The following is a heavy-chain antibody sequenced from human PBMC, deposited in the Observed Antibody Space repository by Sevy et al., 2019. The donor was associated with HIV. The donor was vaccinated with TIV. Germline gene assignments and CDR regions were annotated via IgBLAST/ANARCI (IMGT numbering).Heavy chain of an antibody. J-gene: IGHJ4*02. CDR2: IRNKANSSAT. Sequence: GGSLRLSCAASGFTFSGSAMHWVRQASGKGLEWVGRIRNKANSSATAYAASVKGRFTISREDSKNTAYLQMNSLKTEDTAVYYCVGGSYSSGWYFDYWGQGTLVTVSS. CDR1: GFTFSGSA. CDR3: VGGSYSSGWYFDY. V-gene: IGHV3-73*01. D-gene: IGHD6-19*01.